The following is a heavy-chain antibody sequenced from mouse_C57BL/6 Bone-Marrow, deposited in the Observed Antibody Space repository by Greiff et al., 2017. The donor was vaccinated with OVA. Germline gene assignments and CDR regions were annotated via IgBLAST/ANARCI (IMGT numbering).Heavy chain of an antibody. Sequence: EVKVVESGGDLVKPGGSLKLSCAASGFTFSSYGMSWVRQTPDKRLEWVATISSGGSYTYYPDSVKGRFTISRDNAKNTLYLQMSSLKSEDTAMNYCARQNRFYYGSRDWYFDVWGTGTTVTVSS. CDR1: GFTFSSYG. CDR3: ARQNRFYYGSRDWYFDV. CDR2: ISSGGSYT. J-gene: IGHJ1*03. V-gene: IGHV5-6*01. D-gene: IGHD1-1*01.